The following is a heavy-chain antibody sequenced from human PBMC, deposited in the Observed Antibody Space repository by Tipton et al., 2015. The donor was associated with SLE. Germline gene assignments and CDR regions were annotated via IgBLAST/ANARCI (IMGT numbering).Heavy chain of an antibody. Sequence: TLSLTCAVSGYSISSGYYWGWIRQPPGKGLEWIGSIYHSGSTYYNPSLKSRVTISVDTSKNQFSLKLSSVTAADTAVYYCARWAGTVTTRSAFDIWGQGTMVTVSS. D-gene: IGHD4-17*01. CDR3: ARWAGTVTTRSAFDI. CDR2: IYHSGST. J-gene: IGHJ3*02. V-gene: IGHV4-38-2*01. CDR1: GYSISSGYY.